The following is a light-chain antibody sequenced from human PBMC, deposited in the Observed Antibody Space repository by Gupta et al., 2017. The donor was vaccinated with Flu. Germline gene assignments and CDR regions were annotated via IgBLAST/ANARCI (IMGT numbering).Light chain of an antibody. J-gene: IGLJ1*01. Sequence: SSELTQDPAVSVALGQTVTIPCQGESLRYYYASWYQQTPGQAPVLVIYGKNNRPSGIPDRFSGSSSGSTASLTITGAQAGDEADYYCNSRATRGDHRYAFGTGTKVTVL. V-gene: IGLV3-19*01. CDR2: GKN. CDR3: NSRATRGDHRYA. CDR1: SLRYYY.